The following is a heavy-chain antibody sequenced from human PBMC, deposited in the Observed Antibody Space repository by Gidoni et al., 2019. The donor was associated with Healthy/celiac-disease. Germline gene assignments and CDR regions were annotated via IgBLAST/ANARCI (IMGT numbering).Heavy chain of an antibody. CDR1: GFTFSSYG. CDR2: IWYDGSNK. J-gene: IGHJ6*02. D-gene: IGHD3-10*01. V-gene: IGHV3-33*01. CDR3: ARDSLYVGPVREPEFSYYYYGMDV. Sequence: QVQLVASGGGVVQPGRSLRLSCAASGFTFSSYGMHWVRQAPGKGLEWVAVIWYDGSNKYYADSVKGRFTISRDNSKNTLYLQMNSLRAEDTAVYYCARDSLYVGPVREPEFSYYYYGMDVWGQGTTVTVSS.